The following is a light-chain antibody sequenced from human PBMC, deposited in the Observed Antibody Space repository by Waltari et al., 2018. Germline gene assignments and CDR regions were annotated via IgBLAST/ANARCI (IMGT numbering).Light chain of an antibody. J-gene: IGLJ3*02. CDR2: DVN. CDR3: NSYTSGRTWV. V-gene: IGLV2-14*03. CDR1: SSYVGGNHH. Sequence: QSALTQPASVSGSPGQSMTISCTGTSSYVGGNHHVSWFLHHPGKAPKLMIHDVNERPSGVSSRFSGSKSGNTASLTISGLQAEDEAIYYCNSYTSGRTWVFGGGTRLTVL.